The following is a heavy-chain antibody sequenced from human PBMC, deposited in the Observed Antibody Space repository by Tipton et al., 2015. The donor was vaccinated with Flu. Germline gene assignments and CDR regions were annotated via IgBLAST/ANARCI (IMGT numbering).Heavy chain of an antibody. J-gene: IGHJ3*02. CDR1: GFTFSSYG. CDR3: ARGETAFDAFDI. CDR2: IWFDGTNK. V-gene: IGHV3-33*01. D-gene: IGHD1-1*01. Sequence: QLVQSGGRVVQSGGSLRLSCAASGFTFSSYGMHWVRQAPGKGLEWVAYIWFDGTNKYYADSVKGRFTISRDNSKNTLDLRMNSLRVDDTAVYFCARGETAFDAFDIWGQGTMVTVSS.